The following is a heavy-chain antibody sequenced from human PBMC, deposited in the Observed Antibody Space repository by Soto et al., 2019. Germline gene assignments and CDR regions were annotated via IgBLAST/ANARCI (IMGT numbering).Heavy chain of an antibody. D-gene: IGHD6-19*01. V-gene: IGHV3-23*01. CDR1: GFTFSSSA. CDR2: IRVGGGDT. J-gene: IGHJ5*02. CDR3: AKCSVGTVRTSGWCNWFDP. Sequence: EVRLLESGGGLAQPGGSRRLSCAASGFTFSSSAMNWVPQAPGKGLEWVSSIRVGGGDTFYADSVRGRFTVSRDISRNTLYLQMNSLRAEDTAIYYCAKCSVGTVRTSGWCNWFDPWGQGTLVTVSS.